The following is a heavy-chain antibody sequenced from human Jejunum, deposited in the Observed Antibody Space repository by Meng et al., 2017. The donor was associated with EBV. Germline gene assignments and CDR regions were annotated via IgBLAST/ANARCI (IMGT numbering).Heavy chain of an antibody. CDR2: ISGNGGST. J-gene: IGHJ4*02. V-gene: IGHV3-23*01. CDR3: AKLMDS. D-gene: IGHD3-16*01. Sequence: VQLLESGGGLVQPGGSLRLSCAASGFTFSSSTMSWVRQAPGKGLEWVSAISGNGGSTYYADSVKGRFTISRDNSKNTLCLQMNSLRADDTAVYYCAKLMDSWGQGTLVTVSS. CDR1: GFTFSSST.